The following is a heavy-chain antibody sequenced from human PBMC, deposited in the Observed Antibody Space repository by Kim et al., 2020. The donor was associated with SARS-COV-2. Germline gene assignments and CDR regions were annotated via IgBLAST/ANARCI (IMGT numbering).Heavy chain of an antibody. Sequence: SVKVSCKASGGTFSSYAISWVRQAPGQGLEWMGGIIPIFGTANYAQKFQGRVTITADESTSTAYMELSSLRSEDTAVYYCARESPVRYQPYYYYYGMDVWGQGTTVTVSS. D-gene: IGHD2-2*01. CDR1: GGTFSSYA. V-gene: IGHV1-69*13. CDR3: ARESPVRYQPYYYYYGMDV. J-gene: IGHJ6*02. CDR2: IIPIFGTA.